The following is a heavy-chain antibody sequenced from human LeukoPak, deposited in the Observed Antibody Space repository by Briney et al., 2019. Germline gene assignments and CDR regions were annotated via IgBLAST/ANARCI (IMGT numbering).Heavy chain of an antibody. CDR1: GYSINSGYY. D-gene: IGHD5-12*01. V-gene: IGHV4-38-2*02. CDR3: ARRGYANDY. Sequence: SETLSLTCTVSGYSINSGYYWGWIRQPPGKGLEWIGNINYSRNPYYNPSLKSRVTISVDTPKNQFSLKLSSVTAADTAVYYCARRGYANDYWGQGTLVTVSS. CDR2: INYSRNP. J-gene: IGHJ4*02.